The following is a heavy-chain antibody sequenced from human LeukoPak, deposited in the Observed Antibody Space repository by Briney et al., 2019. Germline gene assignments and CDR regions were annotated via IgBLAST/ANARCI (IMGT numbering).Heavy chain of an antibody. CDR1: GFTFDDYA. Sequence: GRSLRLSCAPSGFTFDDYAMHWVRQAPGKGLEWVSGISWNSGSIGYADSVKGRFTISRDNAKNSLYLQMNSLRAEDTALYYCTKGGYSYGSHWGQGTLVTVSS. J-gene: IGHJ4*02. D-gene: IGHD5-18*01. V-gene: IGHV3-9*01. CDR3: TKGGYSYGSH. CDR2: ISWNSGSI.